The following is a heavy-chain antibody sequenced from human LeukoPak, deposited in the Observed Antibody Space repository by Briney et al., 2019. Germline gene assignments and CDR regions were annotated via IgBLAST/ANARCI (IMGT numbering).Heavy chain of an antibody. Sequence: SGGSLRLSCAASGFTFSSYEMNWVRQAPGKGLEWVSYISSSGSTIYYADSVKGRFTISRDNAKNSLYLQMNSLRAEDTAVYYCAMGIVGSPPPDFDYWGQGTLVTVSS. CDR1: GFTFSSYE. V-gene: IGHV3-48*03. J-gene: IGHJ4*02. D-gene: IGHD1-26*01. CDR2: ISSSGSTI. CDR3: AMGIVGSPPPDFDY.